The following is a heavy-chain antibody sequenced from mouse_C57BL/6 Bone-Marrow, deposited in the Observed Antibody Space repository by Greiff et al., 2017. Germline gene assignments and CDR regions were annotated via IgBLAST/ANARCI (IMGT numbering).Heavy chain of an antibody. Sequence: QVQLQQPGAELVKPGASVKLSCKASGYTFTSYWMHWVKQRPGRGLEWIGRIDPNSGGTKYNEKFKSKATLTVDKPSSTAYMQLSSLTSEDSAVYYGARSTYSNYRYYYAMDYWGQGTSVTVSS. J-gene: IGHJ4*01. CDR1: GYTFTSYW. CDR3: ARSTYSNYRYYYAMDY. V-gene: IGHV1-72*01. D-gene: IGHD2-5*01. CDR2: IDPNSGGT.